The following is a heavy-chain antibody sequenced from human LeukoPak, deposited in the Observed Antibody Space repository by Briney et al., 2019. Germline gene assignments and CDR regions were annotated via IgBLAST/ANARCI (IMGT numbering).Heavy chain of an antibody. D-gene: IGHD5-18*01. Sequence: SETLSLTCTVSGDSISSSCWSWIRQSPGKGLEWIGYIYYDGSTNYNPSLKSRITISVDSSKNQFSLKLSSVTAADTAFYYCATATRGYNYGYDYWGQGTLVTVSA. CDR2: IYYDGST. V-gene: IGHV4-59*08. J-gene: IGHJ4*02. CDR3: ATATRGYNYGYDY. CDR1: GDSISSSC.